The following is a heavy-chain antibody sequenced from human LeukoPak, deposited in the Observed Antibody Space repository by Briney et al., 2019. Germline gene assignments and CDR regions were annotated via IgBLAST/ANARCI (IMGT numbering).Heavy chain of an antibody. CDR1: GDSLSSGDYY. Sequence: PSETLSLTCTLSGDSLSSGDYYWSWIRQSPGKGLEWIGYIYYSGNSYYNPSLMSRVTISVDTSKNQFSLKLTSVTAADTAVYYCARAVTAGSWNGGFDYWGQGTPVTVSS. J-gene: IGHJ4*02. CDR3: ARAVTAGSWNGGFDY. V-gene: IGHV4-30-4*01. D-gene: IGHD1-1*01. CDR2: IYYSGNS.